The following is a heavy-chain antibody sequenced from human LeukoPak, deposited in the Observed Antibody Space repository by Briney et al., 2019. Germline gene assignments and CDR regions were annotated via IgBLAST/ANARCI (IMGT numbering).Heavy chain of an antibody. Sequence: GGSLRLSCAASGFTFSSYSMNWVRQAPGKGLEWVSSISSSSSYIYYADSVKGRFSISRDNTKNSLYLQVSGLRAEDTAVYYCARDAVTGYSSGWYKPFPFDSWGQGTLVTVSS. CDR3: ARDAVTGYSSGWYKPFPFDS. CDR1: GFTFSSYS. J-gene: IGHJ4*02. D-gene: IGHD6-19*01. V-gene: IGHV3-21*01. CDR2: ISSSSSYI.